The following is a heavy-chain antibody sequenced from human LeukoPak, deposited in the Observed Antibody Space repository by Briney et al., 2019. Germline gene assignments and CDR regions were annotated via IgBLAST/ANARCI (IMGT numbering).Heavy chain of an antibody. CDR2: IYYSGST. J-gene: IGHJ4*02. CDR1: GGSISSYY. CDR3: AAWRGDSSSSFDY. Sequence: SSETLSLTCTVSGGSISSYYWSWIRQPPVKGLEWIGYIYYSGSTNYNPSLKSRVTISIDTSKNQFSLKLNSVTAADTAVYFCAAWRGDSSSSFDYWGQGTLVTVSS. D-gene: IGHD6-6*01. V-gene: IGHV4-59*01.